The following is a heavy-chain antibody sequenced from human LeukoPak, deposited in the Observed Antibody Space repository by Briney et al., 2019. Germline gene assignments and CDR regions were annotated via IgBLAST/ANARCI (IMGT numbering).Heavy chain of an antibody. Sequence: GESLRISCKASGYSFTSYWISGLRQMPGKGLEWMGRIDPSDSYTSYSPSFQGHVTISADKSISTAYLQWSSLKASDTAMYYCVNVYSGAPRAFDFWGQGTLVTVSS. CDR3: VNVYSGAPRAFDF. CDR1: GYSFTSYW. D-gene: IGHD5-12*01. V-gene: IGHV5-10-1*01. J-gene: IGHJ4*02. CDR2: IDPSDSYT.